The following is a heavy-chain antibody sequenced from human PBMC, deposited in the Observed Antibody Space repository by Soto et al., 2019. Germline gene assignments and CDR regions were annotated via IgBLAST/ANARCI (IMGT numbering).Heavy chain of an antibody. CDR2: IIPKYGTT. Sequence: QGQLMQAGAEVTKPGSSVKVSCKASGGPFNTFGISWVRQAPGQGLEWMGGIIPKYGTTNYARRFQGRVTITADESTTTAYLELSSLRHDDTAIYYCARTMQRRPFFYVDYWGQGTPISVTS. V-gene: IGHV1-69*01. D-gene: IGHD2-2*01. J-gene: IGHJ4*02. CDR1: GGPFNTFG. CDR3: ARTMQRRPFFYVDY.